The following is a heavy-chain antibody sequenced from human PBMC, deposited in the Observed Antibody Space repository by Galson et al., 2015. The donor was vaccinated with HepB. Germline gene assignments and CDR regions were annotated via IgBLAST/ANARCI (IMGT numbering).Heavy chain of an antibody. V-gene: IGHV1-3*01. CDR3: ARELRGVYYYYYMDV. CDR2: INAGNGNT. Sequence: SVKVSCKASGYTFTSYAMHWVRQAPGQRLEWMGWINAGNGNTKYSQKFQGRVTITRDTSASTAYMELSSLRSEDTAVYYCARELRGVYYYYYMDVWGKGTTVTVSS. D-gene: IGHD3-10*01. CDR1: GYTFTSYA. J-gene: IGHJ6*03.